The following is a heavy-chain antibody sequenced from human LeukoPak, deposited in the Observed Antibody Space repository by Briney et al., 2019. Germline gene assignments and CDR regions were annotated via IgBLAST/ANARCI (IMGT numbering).Heavy chain of an antibody. D-gene: IGHD2-21*01. CDR3: ASAYGVRGQDWFDP. CDR1: GFTFSSYW. V-gene: IGHV3-74*01. J-gene: IGHJ5*02. Sequence: GGSLRLSCAATGFTFSSYWMHWVRQAPGKGLVWVSRINSDGSSTSYADSVKGRFTISRDNAKNTLYLQMNSLRAEDTAVYYCASAYGVRGQDWFDPWGQGTLVTVSS. CDR2: INSDGSST.